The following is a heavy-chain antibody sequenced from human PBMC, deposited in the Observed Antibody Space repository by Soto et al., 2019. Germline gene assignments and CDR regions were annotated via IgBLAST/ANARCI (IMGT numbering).Heavy chain of an antibody. Sequence: QVQLVESGGGVVQPGRSLRLSCVASGFTFRNYVMHWVRQAPGKGLEWVAVIWNDGSNKYYADSVKGRFTISRDNSRNTLYLQMSSLRAEDTAVYYCARVDHYESSGYYYYYGMDVWGQGTTVTVSS. CDR2: IWNDGSNK. J-gene: IGHJ6*02. CDR3: ARVDHYESSGYYYYYGMDV. D-gene: IGHD3-22*01. CDR1: GFTFRNYV. V-gene: IGHV3-33*01.